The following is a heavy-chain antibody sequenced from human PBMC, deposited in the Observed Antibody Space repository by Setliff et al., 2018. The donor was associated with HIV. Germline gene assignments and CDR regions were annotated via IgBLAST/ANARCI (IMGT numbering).Heavy chain of an antibody. D-gene: IGHD4-17*01. CDR2: VKSKDDGGTR. J-gene: IGHJ4*02. Sequence: SCTVSGFTFSKAWMSWVRQAPGKGLEWVGRVKSKDDGGTRDYAAPVKGRFIISRHDSENTVYLEMNSLKTEDTAVYYCTSYSDYAQDYFDQWGQGTLVTVSS. CDR3: TSYSDYAQDYFDQ. V-gene: IGHV3-15*01. CDR1: GFTFSKAW.